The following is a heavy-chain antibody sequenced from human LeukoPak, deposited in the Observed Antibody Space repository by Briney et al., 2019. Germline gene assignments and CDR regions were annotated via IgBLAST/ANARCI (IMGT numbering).Heavy chain of an antibody. V-gene: IGHV3-21*01. CDR1: GFTFSSYS. CDR3: AKDPLQYGSGSYYFDY. CDR2: ISSSSSYI. D-gene: IGHD3-10*01. Sequence: KPGGSLRLSCAASGFTFSSYSMNWVRQAPGKGLEWVSSISSSSSYIYYADSVKGRFTISRDNAKNTLYLQMNSLRAEDTAVYYCAKDPLQYGSGSYYFDYWGQGTLVTVSS. J-gene: IGHJ4*02.